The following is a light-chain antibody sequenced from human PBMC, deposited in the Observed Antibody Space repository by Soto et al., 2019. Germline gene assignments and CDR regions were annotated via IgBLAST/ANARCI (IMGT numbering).Light chain of an antibody. CDR3: SSYAGSNNPFV. CDR2: EVS. CDR1: SSDVGGYNY. V-gene: IGLV2-8*01. J-gene: IGLJ1*01. Sequence: QSALTQPPSASGSHGQSVTISFTGTSSDVGGYNYVSWYQQHPGKAPKLMIYEVSKRPSGVPDRFSGSKSGNTASLTVSGLQAEDEADYYCSSYAGSNNPFVFGTGTKLTVL.